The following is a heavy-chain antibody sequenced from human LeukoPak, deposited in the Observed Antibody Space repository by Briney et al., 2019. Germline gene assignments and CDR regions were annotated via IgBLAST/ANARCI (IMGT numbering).Heavy chain of an antibody. D-gene: IGHD4-17*01. CDR1: GGTFSSYA. J-gene: IGHJ4*02. V-gene: IGHV1-69*13. CDR2: IIPIFGTA. Sequence: ASVKVSCKASGGTFSSYAISWVRQAPGQGLEWMGGIIPIFGTANYAQKFQGRVTITADESTSTAYMELRSLRSDDTAVYYCAREGDYGDPPAYWGQGTLVTVSS. CDR3: AREGDYGDPPAY.